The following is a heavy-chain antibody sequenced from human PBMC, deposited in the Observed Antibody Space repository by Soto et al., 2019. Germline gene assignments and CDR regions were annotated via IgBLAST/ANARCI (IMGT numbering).Heavy chain of an antibody. Sequence: QVQMVESGGGVVQPVTSLRLSCVASGFTFGRSGMHWVRQAPGGALEWVAIIWFDGSKTYYADTVKGRLTVTRDNSKNTLYLHMDRLRGDDTAVYYCARDLNRGYIDYWGQGTLVTVSS. V-gene: IGHV3-33*01. J-gene: IGHJ4*02. CDR3: ARDLNRGYIDY. CDR2: IWFDGSKT. D-gene: IGHD5-12*01. CDR1: GFTFGRSG.